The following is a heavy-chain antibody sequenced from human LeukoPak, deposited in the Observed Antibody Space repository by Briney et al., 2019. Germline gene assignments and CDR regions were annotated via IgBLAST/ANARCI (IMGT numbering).Heavy chain of an antibody. CDR2: INPNSGGT. D-gene: IGHD3-3*01. J-gene: IGHJ4*02. Sequence: ASVKVSCKASGYTFTGYYMHWVRQAPGQGPEWMGWINPNSGGTNYAQKFQGRVTMTRDTSISTAYMELSRLRSDDTAVYYCARAVEWSYDYFDYWGQGTLVTVSS. CDR3: ARAVEWSYDYFDY. V-gene: IGHV1-2*02. CDR1: GYTFTGYY.